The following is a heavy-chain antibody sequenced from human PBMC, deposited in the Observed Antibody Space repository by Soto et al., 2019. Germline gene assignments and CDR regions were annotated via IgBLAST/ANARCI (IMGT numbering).Heavy chain of an antibody. D-gene: IGHD3-3*01. J-gene: IGHJ6*02. Sequence: PSETLSLTCTVSGGSISSSSYYWSWIRQPPGKGLEWIGEINHSGSTNYNPSLKSRVAISVDTSKNQFSLKLSSVTAADTAVYYCARINVLRFLEWSNPILLHYGMDVWGQGTTGTVS. V-gene: IGHV4-39*07. CDR1: GGSISSSSYY. CDR3: ARINVLRFLEWSNPILLHYGMDV. CDR2: INHSGST.